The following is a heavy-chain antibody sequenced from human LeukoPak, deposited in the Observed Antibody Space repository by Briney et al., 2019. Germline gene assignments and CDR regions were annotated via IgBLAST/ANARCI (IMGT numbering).Heavy chain of an antibody. CDR1: GGSLSSYH. Sequence: SETLSLTCTVSGGSLSSYHWSWLRQPPGKGLEWIGYIYYSGSTNYNPSLTSRVTISVDTSKNQFSLKLSSVTAADTAVYYCAREAYCGGDCYSGFDYWGQGTLVTVSS. CDR3: AREAYCGGDCYSGFDY. CDR2: IYYSGST. D-gene: IGHD2-21*02. V-gene: IGHV4-59*01. J-gene: IGHJ4*02.